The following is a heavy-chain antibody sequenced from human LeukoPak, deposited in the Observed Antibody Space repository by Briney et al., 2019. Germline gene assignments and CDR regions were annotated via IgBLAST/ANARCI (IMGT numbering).Heavy chain of an antibody. J-gene: IGHJ3*02. CDR1: GFTFSSYS. V-gene: IGHV3-48*04. Sequence: GGSLRLSCAASGFTFSSYSMNWVRQAPGKGLEWVSYISSSSTIFYADSVKGRFTISRDNAKNSLYLQMNSLRAEDTAVYYCARTITMVRGVIIGDAFDIWGQGTMVTVSS. D-gene: IGHD3-10*01. CDR2: ISSSSTI. CDR3: ARTITMVRGVIIGDAFDI.